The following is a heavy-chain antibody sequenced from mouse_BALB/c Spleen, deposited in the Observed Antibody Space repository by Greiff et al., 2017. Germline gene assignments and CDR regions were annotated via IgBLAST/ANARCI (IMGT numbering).Heavy chain of an antibody. V-gene: IGHV2-6-7*01. Sequence: VQLQESGPGLVAPSQSLSITCTVSGFSLTGYGVNWVRQPPGKGLEWLGMIWGDGSTDYNSALKSRLSISKDNSKSQVFLKMNSLQTDDTARYYCARGHYYGLHWYFDVWGAGTTVTVSS. CDR2: IWGDGST. J-gene: IGHJ1*01. D-gene: IGHD1-2*01. CDR1: GFSLTGYG. CDR3: ARGHYYGLHWYFDV.